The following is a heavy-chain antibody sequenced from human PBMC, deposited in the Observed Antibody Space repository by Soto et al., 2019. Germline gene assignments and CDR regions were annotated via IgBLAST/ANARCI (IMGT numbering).Heavy chain of an antibody. CDR1: GFTFSSYG. CDR3: AKMGIAVAGSQNPFDY. V-gene: IGHV3-30*18. D-gene: IGHD6-19*01. Sequence: QVQLVESGGGVVQPGRSLRLSCAASGFTFSSYGMHWVRQAPGKGLEWVAVISYDGSNKYYADSVKGRFTISRDNSKNTLYLQMNSLRAEDTAVYYCAKMGIAVAGSQNPFDYWGQGTLVTVSS. J-gene: IGHJ4*02. CDR2: ISYDGSNK.